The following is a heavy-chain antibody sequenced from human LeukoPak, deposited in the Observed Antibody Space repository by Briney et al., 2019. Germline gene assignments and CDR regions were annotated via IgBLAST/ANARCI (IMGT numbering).Heavy chain of an antibody. CDR2: ISNSGVI. CDR1: GGSISSHY. V-gene: IGHV4-59*11. CDR3: ARSGGYSSSWSL. Sequence: SETLSLTCTVSGGSISSHYWNWIRQPPGKGLEWIGYISNSGVITYNPSLKSRVTISVDTSKSQFSLKLNSVTAADTAVYFCARSGGYSSSWSLWGQGTLVTVSS. J-gene: IGHJ4*02. D-gene: IGHD6-13*01.